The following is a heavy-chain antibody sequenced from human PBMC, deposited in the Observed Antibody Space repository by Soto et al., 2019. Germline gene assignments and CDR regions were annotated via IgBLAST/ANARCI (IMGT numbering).Heavy chain of an antibody. V-gene: IGHV4-38-2*02. CDR2: MYHSGST. CDR1: GYSISSGYY. CDR3: ARDASGYYWFDP. D-gene: IGHD5-12*01. Sequence: SETLSLTCTVSGYSISSGYYWTWIRQPPGKGLEWIGSMYHSGSTFYNPSLRSRVTISLDTAKNQFSLKLSSVTAADTAVYYCARDASGYYWFDPWGPGTLVTVSS. J-gene: IGHJ5*02.